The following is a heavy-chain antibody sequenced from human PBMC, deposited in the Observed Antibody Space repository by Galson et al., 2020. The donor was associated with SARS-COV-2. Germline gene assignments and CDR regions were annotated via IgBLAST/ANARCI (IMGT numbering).Heavy chain of an antibody. J-gene: IGHJ3*01. D-gene: IGHD6-6*01. CDR2: VFYNGET. V-gene: IGHV4-39*01. CDR1: GVSIGGTSYY. CDR3: ARLRRIAERPYAFDL. Sequence: PSETLSLTCTVSGVSIGGTSYYWGWIRQRPGEGLEWIGSVFYNGETYYSPSHQGRVTISVDTSQNQFSLNLDSLAATDTAVYYCARLRRIAERPYAFDLWGQGTMVTVSS.